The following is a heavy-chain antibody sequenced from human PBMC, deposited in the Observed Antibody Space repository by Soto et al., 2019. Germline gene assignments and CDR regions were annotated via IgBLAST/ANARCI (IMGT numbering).Heavy chain of an antibody. CDR2: IIPIFGTA. D-gene: IGHD1-26*01. J-gene: IGHJ6*02. CDR1: GGTFSSYA. V-gene: IGHV1-69*13. CDR3: ARFRGVGATASYYYYGMDV. Sequence: ASVKVSCKASGGTFSSYAISWVRQAPGQGLEWMGGIIPIFGTANYAQKFQGRVTITADESTSTAYMELSSLRSEDTAVYYCARFRGVGATASYYYYGMDVWGQGPTVTVSS.